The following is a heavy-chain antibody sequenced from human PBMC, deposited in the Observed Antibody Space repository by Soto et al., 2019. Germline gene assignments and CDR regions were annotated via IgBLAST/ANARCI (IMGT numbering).Heavy chain of an antibody. Sequence: SETLSLTCTVSGGSISSGGYYWSWIRQHPGKGLEWIGYIYYSGSTYYNPSLKSRVTISVDTSKNQFSLKLSSVTAADTAVYYCARVTLVGDYGDYYFDYWGQGTLVTVSS. V-gene: IGHV4-31*03. J-gene: IGHJ4*02. CDR1: GGSISSGGYY. CDR2: IYYSGST. D-gene: IGHD4-17*01. CDR3: ARVTLVGDYGDYYFDY.